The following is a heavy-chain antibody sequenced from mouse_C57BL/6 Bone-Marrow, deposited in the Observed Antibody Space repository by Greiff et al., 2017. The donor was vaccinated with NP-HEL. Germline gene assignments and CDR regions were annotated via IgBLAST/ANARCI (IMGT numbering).Heavy chain of an antibody. CDR1: GFNIKDYY. V-gene: IGHV14-2*01. Sequence: VQLKESGAELVKPGASVKLSCTASGFNIKDYYMHWVKQRTEQGLEWIGRIDPEDGETKYVPKFQGKATITADTSSNTAYLQLSSLTSEDTAVYYCARYGSSYWYFDVWGTGTTVTVSS. CDR2: IDPEDGET. D-gene: IGHD1-1*01. J-gene: IGHJ1*03. CDR3: ARYGSSYWYFDV.